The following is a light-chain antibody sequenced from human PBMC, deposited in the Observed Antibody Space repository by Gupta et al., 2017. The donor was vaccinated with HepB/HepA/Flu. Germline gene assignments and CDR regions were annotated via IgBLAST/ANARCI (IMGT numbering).Light chain of an antibody. CDR1: QSVLYNSNGKKY. CDR3: QQYCTTPRT. CDR2: WSY. Sequence: DIVLTQSTDSLAGSLRERATINCSSSQSVLYNSNGKKYLAWYQKKPGQPPRLLISWSYTWEAGVPDRFDGGGCGTDFTLTISSLLDDDVAVYYCQQYCTTPRTFGQGTKVEIK. J-gene: IGKJ1*01. V-gene: IGKV4-1*01.